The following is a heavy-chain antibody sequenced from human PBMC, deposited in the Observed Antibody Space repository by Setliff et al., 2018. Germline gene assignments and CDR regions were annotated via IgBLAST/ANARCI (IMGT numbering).Heavy chain of an antibody. CDR3: ARDSPEMVAPPAAHCFDP. V-gene: IGHV1-46*01. CDR1: GYTLTKYY. Sequence: ASVKVSCKASGYTLTKYYMHWVRQAPGQGLEWMGIINPSGGLTSYAQNFQGRVTMTTDTSTSTAYMELRSLRSDDTAVYYCARDSPEMVAPPAAHCFDPWGQGTLVTVSS. D-gene: IGHD2-15*01. CDR2: INPSGGLT. J-gene: IGHJ5*02.